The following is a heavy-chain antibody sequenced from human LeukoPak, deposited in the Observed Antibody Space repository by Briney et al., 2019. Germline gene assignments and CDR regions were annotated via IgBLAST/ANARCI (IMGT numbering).Heavy chain of an antibody. J-gene: IGHJ6*03. V-gene: IGHV1-2*02. CDR3: ARGAKSYYYYHMDV. CDR1: GYTFTGYY. CDR2: INPNSGGT. Sequence: ASVKVSCKASGYTFTGYYMHWVRQAPGQGLEWMGWINPNSGGTNYAQKFQGRVTMTRDTSISTAYMEVSRLTSDDTAVYYCARGAKSYYYYHMDVWGKGTTVTLSS.